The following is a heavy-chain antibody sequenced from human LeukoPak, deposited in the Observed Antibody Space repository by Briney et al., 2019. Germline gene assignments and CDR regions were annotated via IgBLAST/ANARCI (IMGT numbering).Heavy chain of an antibody. CDR2: INYSGST. D-gene: IGHD6-25*01. CDR1: GGSIITTNYY. V-gene: IGHV4-39*01. Sequence: PSETLSLTCTVSGGSIITTNYYWGWIRQPPGKGLEWIGSINYSGSTHYNPSLKSRVTIFVDTSKNQFSLKLSSVTAADTAVYYCATQRRAESGTAPAFDYWGQGTLVTVSS. J-gene: IGHJ4*02. CDR3: ATQRRAESGTAPAFDY.